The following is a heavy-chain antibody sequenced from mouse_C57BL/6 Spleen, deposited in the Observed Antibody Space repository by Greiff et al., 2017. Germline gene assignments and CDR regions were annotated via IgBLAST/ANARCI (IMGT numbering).Heavy chain of an antibody. CDR2: INPNNGGT. D-gene: IGHD2-2*01. Sequence: EVQLQQSGPELVKPGASVKMSCKASGYTFTDYNMHWVKQSHGKSLEWIGYINPNNGGTSYNQKFKGKATLTVTKSSSTAYMELRSLTSEDSAVYYCARPFYYGYDEAWFAYWGQGTLVTVSA. V-gene: IGHV1-22*01. J-gene: IGHJ3*01. CDR1: GYTFTDYN. CDR3: ARPFYYGYDEAWFAY.